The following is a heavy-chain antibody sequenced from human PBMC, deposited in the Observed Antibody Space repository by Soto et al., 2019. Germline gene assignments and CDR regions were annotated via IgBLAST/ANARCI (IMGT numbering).Heavy chain of an antibody. CDR3: AKEGAIQLWPNHYYMDV. D-gene: IGHD5-18*01. Sequence: GGSLRLSCAASGFTFSSYAMSWVRQAPGKGLEWVSAISGSGGSTYYADSVKGRFTISRDNSKNTLYLQMNSLRAEDTAVYYCAKEGAIQLWPNHYYMDVWGKGTTVTVSS. J-gene: IGHJ6*03. V-gene: IGHV3-23*01. CDR1: GFTFSSYA. CDR2: ISGSGGST.